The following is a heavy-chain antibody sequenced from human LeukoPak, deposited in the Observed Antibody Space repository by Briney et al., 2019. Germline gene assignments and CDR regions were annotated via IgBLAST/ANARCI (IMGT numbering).Heavy chain of an antibody. CDR1: GGSLSGYY. CDR3: ARLKVGTTHPDY. CDR2: FYYSGFT. Sequence: SETLSLTCAVYGGSLSGYYWGWIRQPPGKGLEWIGTFYYSGFTYYNPSLKNRVTISVDTSKNQFSLKLSSVTAKDTAVYYCARLKVGTTHPDYWGQGTLVTVSS. V-gene: IGHV4-34*01. D-gene: IGHD1-26*01. J-gene: IGHJ4*02.